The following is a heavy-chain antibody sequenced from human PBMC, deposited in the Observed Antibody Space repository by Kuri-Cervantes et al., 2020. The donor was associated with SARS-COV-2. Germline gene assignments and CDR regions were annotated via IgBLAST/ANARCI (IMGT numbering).Heavy chain of an antibody. D-gene: IGHD3-3*01. Sequence: GGSLRLSCAASGFTFSSYWMSWVRQAPGKGLEWVANIKQDGSEKYYVDSVKGRFTISRDNAKNSLYLQMNSLRAEETAVYCCAREGLGTIFGVETYDYWGQGTLVTVSS. J-gene: IGHJ4*02. CDR1: GFTFSSYW. CDR3: AREGLGTIFGVETYDY. CDR2: IKQDGSEK. V-gene: IGHV3-7*01.